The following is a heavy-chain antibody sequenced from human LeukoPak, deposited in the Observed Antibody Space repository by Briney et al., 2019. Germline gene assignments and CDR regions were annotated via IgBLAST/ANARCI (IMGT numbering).Heavy chain of an antibody. CDR1: GGSFSGYY. Sequence: PSETLSLTCAVYGGSFSGYYWSWIRQPPGKGLEWIGEINHSGSTNYNPSLKSRVTISVDTSKNQFPLKLSSVTAADTAVYYCATTRSSGLDYWGQGTLVTVSS. CDR3: ATTRSSGLDY. D-gene: IGHD3-22*01. V-gene: IGHV4-34*01. CDR2: INHSGST. J-gene: IGHJ4*02.